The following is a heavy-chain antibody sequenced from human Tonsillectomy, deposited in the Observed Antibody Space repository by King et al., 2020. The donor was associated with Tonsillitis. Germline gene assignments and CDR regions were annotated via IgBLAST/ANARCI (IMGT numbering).Heavy chain of an antibody. V-gene: IGHV3-11*01. CDR1: GFTFSDYY. D-gene: IGHD3-22*01. J-gene: IGHJ3*02. CDR2: ISSSGSTI. CDR3: ARERITMIVVVNDAFDI. Sequence: VQLVESGGGLVKPGGSLRLSCAASGFTFSDYYMSWIRQAPGKGLEWVSYISSSGSTIYYADSVKGRFTISRDNAKNSLYLQMNSLRAEDTAVYFCARERITMIVVVNDAFDIWGQGTMVTVSS.